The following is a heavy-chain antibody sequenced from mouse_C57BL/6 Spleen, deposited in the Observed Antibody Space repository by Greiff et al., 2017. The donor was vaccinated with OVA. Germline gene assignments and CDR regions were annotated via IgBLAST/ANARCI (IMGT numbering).Heavy chain of an antibody. CDR3: ARDEEYYFDV. CDR1: GFTFSSYA. J-gene: IGHJ2*01. Sequence: EVQRVESGGGLVKPGGSLKLSCAASGFTFSSYAMSWVRQTPEKRLEWVATISDGGSYTYYPDNVKGRFTISRDNAKNNLYLQMSHLKSEDTAMYYCARDEEYYFDVWGPGTTLTVSS. CDR2: ISDGGSYT. V-gene: IGHV5-4*01.